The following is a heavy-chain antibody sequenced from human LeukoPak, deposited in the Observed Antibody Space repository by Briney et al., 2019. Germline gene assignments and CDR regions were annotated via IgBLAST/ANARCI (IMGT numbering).Heavy chain of an antibody. V-gene: IGHV1-18*01. D-gene: IGHD2-2*01. CDR2: SSAYNGNT. CDR3: ARLHPDLAPYCSSTSCYSYYYYGMDV. CDR1: GYTFTTYG. J-gene: IGHJ6*02. Sequence: GASLKVSSKAPGYTFTTYGISWVRQAPGQGLEWMGWSSAYNGNTNYAQKRQGRVTMTTDTSTSTAYMELRSLRSDDTAVYYCARLHPDLAPYCSSTSCYSYYYYGMDVWGQGTTVTVSS.